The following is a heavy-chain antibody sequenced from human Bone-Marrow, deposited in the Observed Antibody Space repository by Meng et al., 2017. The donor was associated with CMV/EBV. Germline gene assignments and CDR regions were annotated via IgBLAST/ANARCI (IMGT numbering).Heavy chain of an antibody. CDR2: IKQDGSEK. J-gene: IGHJ4*02. D-gene: IGHD5-12*01. CDR3: ARERGYSGYEDY. Sequence: GESLKISCAASGFTFSSYSMNWVRQAPGKGLEWVANIKQDGSEKYYVDSVKGRFTISRDNAKNSLYLQMNSLRAEDTAVYYCARERGYSGYEDYWGQGTLVTVPS. V-gene: IGHV3-7*01. CDR1: GFTFSSYS.